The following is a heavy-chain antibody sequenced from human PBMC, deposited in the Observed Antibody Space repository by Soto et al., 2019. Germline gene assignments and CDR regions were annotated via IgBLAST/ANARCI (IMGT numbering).Heavy chain of an antibody. Sequence: EVQLVESGGRLVQPGRSLRLSCVGTGLNFDDFAMHWVRQAPGKGLEWVSGITWNSRVLAYADSVKGRFTISRDNARNSLYMQMDSLRDEDTALYYWAKGRYVFWSPYYFDSWGQGTLVTVSS. CDR1: GLNFDDFA. J-gene: IGHJ4*02. D-gene: IGHD3-3*01. V-gene: IGHV3-9*01. CDR3: AKGRYVFWSPYYFDS. CDR2: ITWNSRVL.